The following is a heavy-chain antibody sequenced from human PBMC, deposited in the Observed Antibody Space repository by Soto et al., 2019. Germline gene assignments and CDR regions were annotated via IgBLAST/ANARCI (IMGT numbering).Heavy chain of an antibody. Sequence: EVQLLESGGGLVQPGGSLRLSCAASGFTFGSYAMSWVRQAPGKGLEWVSAISAIGGYTYYADSMKGRFTISRDNSKNTLYLQMDNLRAEDTAVYYWARVGATSKIHYFDYWGQGTLVTVSA. J-gene: IGHJ4*02. CDR3: ARVGATSKIHYFDY. V-gene: IGHV3-23*01. CDR2: ISAIGGYT. D-gene: IGHD1-26*01. CDR1: GFTFGSYA.